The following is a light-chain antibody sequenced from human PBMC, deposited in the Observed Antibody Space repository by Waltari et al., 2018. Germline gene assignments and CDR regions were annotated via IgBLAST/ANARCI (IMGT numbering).Light chain of an antibody. CDR1: QSVRRA. CDR2: GAS. Sequence: EIVLTQYPGSLSSSPGERVTLSCRASQSVRRALAWYQQKPGQAPRLLIFGASNRATGIPDRFSGSGSETDFSLTISRLEPEDFAVYYCQHYVRLPATFGRGTKVEIK. V-gene: IGKV3-20*01. CDR3: QHYVRLPAT. J-gene: IGKJ1*01.